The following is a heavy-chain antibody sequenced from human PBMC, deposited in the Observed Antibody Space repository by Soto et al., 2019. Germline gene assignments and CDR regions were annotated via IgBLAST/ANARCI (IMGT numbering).Heavy chain of an antibody. CDR1: GYTFTSYT. J-gene: IGHJ4*02. V-gene: IGHV1-69*02. CDR3: ARGELADETREYFDY. Sequence: GASVKVSCKASGYTFTSYTISWVRQAPGQGLEWMGRIIPILGIANYAQKFQGRVTITADKSTSTAYMELSSLRSEDTAVYYCARGELADETREYFDYWGQGTLVTVSS. CDR2: IIPILGIA.